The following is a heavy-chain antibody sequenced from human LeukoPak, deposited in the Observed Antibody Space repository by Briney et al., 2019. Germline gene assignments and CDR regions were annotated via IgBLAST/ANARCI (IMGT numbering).Heavy chain of an antibody. J-gene: IGHJ4*02. Sequence: KPSETLSLTCTVSGGSISSYYWSWIRQPPGKGLEWIGYIYYSGSTNYNPSLKSRVTISVDTPKNQFSLKLSSVAAADTAVYYCARELSWRFDYWGQGTLVTVSS. V-gene: IGHV4-59*01. CDR2: IYYSGST. D-gene: IGHD6-13*01. CDR1: GGSISSYY. CDR3: ARELSWRFDY.